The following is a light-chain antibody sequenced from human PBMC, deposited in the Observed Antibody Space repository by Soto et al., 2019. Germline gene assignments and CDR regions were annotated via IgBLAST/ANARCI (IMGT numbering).Light chain of an antibody. CDR3: QQYGSSPKT. J-gene: IGKJ1*01. CDR1: QSVSSSY. V-gene: IGKV3-20*01. Sequence: EIVMTQSPATLSVSPGERPTLSCRASQSVSSSYLAWYQQKPGQAPRLLIYDASSRATGIPARFSGSGSGTDFTLTVTRLEPEDFAVYYCQQYGSSPKTFGQGTKVDI. CDR2: DAS.